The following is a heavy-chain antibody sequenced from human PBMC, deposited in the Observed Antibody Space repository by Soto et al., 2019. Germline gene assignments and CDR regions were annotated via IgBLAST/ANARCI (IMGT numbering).Heavy chain of an antibody. CDR2: ISYDGSNK. V-gene: IGHV3-30*18. J-gene: IGHJ4*02. D-gene: IGHD6-19*01. CDR3: AKDLRIAVAGSPDY. Sequence: PGGSLRLSCAASGFTFSSYGMHWVRQAPGKGLEWVAVISYDGSNKYYADSVKGRFTISRDNSKNTLYLQMNSLRAEDTAVYYCAKDLRIAVAGSPDYWGQGTLVTVSS. CDR1: GFTFSSYG.